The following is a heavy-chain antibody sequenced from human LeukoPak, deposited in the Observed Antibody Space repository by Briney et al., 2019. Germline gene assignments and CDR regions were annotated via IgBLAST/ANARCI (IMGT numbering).Heavy chain of an antibody. D-gene: IGHD6-13*01. CDR1: GFSFSSYW. V-gene: IGHV3-74*01. CDR2: INTDGRTT. CDR3: ASAAGPFDN. J-gene: IGHJ4*02. Sequence: GGSLRLSCAASGFSFSSYWMNWVRQAPGKGLVWVAHINTDGRTTTYADSVKGRFTVARDNAKNTLYLEMNRLRAEDTAVYYCASAAGPFDNWGQGTLVTVSS.